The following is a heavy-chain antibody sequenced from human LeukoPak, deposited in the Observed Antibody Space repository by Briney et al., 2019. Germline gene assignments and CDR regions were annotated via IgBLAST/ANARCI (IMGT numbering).Heavy chain of an antibody. J-gene: IGHJ2*01. V-gene: IGHV4-34*01. CDR3: ARLGVPDWPFRWYFDL. CDR2: INHSGST. CDR1: GGSFSGYY. Sequence: PSETLSLTCAVYGGSFSGYYWSWIRQPPGKGLEWIGEINHSGSTNYNPSLKSRVTISVDTSKNQFSLKLSSVTAADTAVYYCARLGVPDWPFRWYFDLWGRGTLVTVSS. D-gene: IGHD3-3*01.